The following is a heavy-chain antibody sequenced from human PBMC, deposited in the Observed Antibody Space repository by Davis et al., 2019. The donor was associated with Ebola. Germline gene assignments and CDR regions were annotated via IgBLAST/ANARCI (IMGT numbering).Heavy chain of an antibody. CDR2: IIPIFGTA. CDR1: GGTFSSYA. Sequence: AASVKVSCKASGGTFSSYAISWVRQAPGQGLEWMGGIIPIFGTANYAQKFQGRVTITADESTSTAYMELSSLRSEDTAVYYCARRGFRGSSSGQTEYYYYGMDVWGQGTTVTVSS. CDR3: ARRGFRGSSSGQTEYYYYGMDV. V-gene: IGHV1-69*13. D-gene: IGHD6-6*01. J-gene: IGHJ6*02.